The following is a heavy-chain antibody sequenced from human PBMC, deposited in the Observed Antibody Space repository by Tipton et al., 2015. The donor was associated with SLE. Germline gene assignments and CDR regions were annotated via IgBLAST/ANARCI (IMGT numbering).Heavy chain of an antibody. CDR1: GGSISSYY. V-gene: IGHV4-34*01. CDR2: VSHRGTT. J-gene: IGHJ4*02. CDR3: ANQNWNYYF. Sequence: LRLSCTVSGGSISSYYWSWIRQPPGKGLEWIGEVSHRGTTNYNPSLDSRVTISLDRFNNQFTLKMTSVTAADTAVYYCANQNWNYYFWGQGNLVTVSS. D-gene: IGHD1-7*01.